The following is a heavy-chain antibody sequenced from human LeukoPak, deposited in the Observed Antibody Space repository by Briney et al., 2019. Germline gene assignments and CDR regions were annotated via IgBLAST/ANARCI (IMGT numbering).Heavy chain of an antibody. J-gene: IGHJ4*02. CDR3: ARGYCSSTNCFLDY. D-gene: IGHD2-2*01. CDR1: GFTFSSYA. CDR2: ISFDENNK. V-gene: IGHV3-30-3*01. Sequence: GGSLRLSCAASGFTFSSYAFHWVRQAPGKGLEWVATISFDENNKYYADSVKGRFTISRDNSKDTLYLQMNSLRAEDTAVYSCARGYCSSTNCFLDYWGQGTLVTVSS.